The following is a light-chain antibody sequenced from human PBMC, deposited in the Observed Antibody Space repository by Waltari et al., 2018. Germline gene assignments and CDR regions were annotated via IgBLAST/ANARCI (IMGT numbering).Light chain of an antibody. J-gene: IGLJ2*01. V-gene: IGLV2-23*02. Sequence: QPALTQPASVSGSPGQSITISCTGTSSDVGNNNQFCRYQKHPGKVPKPIIYEVSKRPSGVSDRFSGSKSGNTASLTISGLQAEDEADYYCLSYAATVSFGFGGGTKLTVL. CDR2: EVS. CDR3: LSYAATVSFG. CDR1: SSDVGNNNQ.